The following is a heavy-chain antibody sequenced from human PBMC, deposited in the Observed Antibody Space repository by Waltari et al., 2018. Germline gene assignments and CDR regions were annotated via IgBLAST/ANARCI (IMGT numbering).Heavy chain of an antibody. J-gene: IGHJ2*01. V-gene: IGHV1-2*06. Sequence: QVQLVQSGAEVKKTGASVKVSCKASGYTFTGDYMHWVRQAPGQGLEWMGRINPNSGGTTYAQKFQCRVTMTRDTSISTAYMELTRLRSDDTAVYYCARIARNGTGGVCYGRYFDLWGRGTLVTVSS. D-gene: IGHD2-8*02. CDR1: GYTFTGDY. CDR2: INPNSGGT. CDR3: ARIARNGTGGVCYGRYFDL.